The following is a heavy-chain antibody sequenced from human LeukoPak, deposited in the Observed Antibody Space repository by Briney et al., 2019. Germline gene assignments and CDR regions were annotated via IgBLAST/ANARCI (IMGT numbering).Heavy chain of an antibody. J-gene: IGHJ6*03. Sequence: PSETLSLTCTVSGVSISSYYWNWIRQSAGKGLEWIGRIYTSGSTYYNPSLKSRVTISVDTSKNQFSLKLSSVTAADTAVYYCARVVIFGVVIMGYMDVWGKGTTVTVSS. CDR3: ARVVIFGVVIMGYMDV. V-gene: IGHV4-4*07. CDR1: GVSISSYY. D-gene: IGHD3-3*01. CDR2: IYTSGST.